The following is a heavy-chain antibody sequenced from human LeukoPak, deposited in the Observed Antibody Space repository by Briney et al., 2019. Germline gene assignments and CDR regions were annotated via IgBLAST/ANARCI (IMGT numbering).Heavy chain of an antibody. CDR2: VNWNGIST. CDR1: GLTFDDYG. J-gene: IGHJ4*02. Sequence: PGGSLRLSCAASGLTFDDYGMNWVRQAPGKGLEWVSGVNWNGISTGYADSVKGRFTISRDNAKNCLYLQMNSLRAEDTALYYCARDLEVGSSCPQGYWGQGTLVTVSS. CDR3: ARDLEVGSSCPQGY. V-gene: IGHV3-20*04. D-gene: IGHD6-6*01.